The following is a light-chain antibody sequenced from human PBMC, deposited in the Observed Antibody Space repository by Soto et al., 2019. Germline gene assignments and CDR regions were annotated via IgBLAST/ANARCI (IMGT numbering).Light chain of an antibody. Sequence: SYELARPPSVSVAPGQTARMTCGGNNIAIKSVHWYQQRPGQAPVLVLYDDSNRPSGIPERFSGSNSGSTATLTISSVEAGDEADYFCQVWDISSDQYLFGTGTKVTVL. CDR2: DDS. J-gene: IGLJ1*01. CDR3: QVWDISSDQYL. CDR1: NIAIKS. V-gene: IGLV3-21*02.